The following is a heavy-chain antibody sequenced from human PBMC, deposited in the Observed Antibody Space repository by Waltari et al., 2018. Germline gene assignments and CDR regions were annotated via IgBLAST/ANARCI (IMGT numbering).Heavy chain of an antibody. Sequence: QVHLQESGPGLVKASETLSLTCNVPGYFISSGYYWGWIRQPPGKGLEWIGTIYQTGNTYYNPSLKSRVTRSVGTSKTQFSLQVRSVTAADTAVYYCARGSVMAHFDYWGQGTLVTVSS. V-gene: IGHV4-38-2*02. D-gene: IGHD2-21*01. CDR2: IYQTGNT. CDR1: GYFISSGYY. J-gene: IGHJ4*02. CDR3: ARGSVMAHFDY.